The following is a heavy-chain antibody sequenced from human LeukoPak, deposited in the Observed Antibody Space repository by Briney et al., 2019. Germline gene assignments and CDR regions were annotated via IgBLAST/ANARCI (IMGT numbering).Heavy chain of an antibody. Sequence: ASVKVSCKGSGYTFTNYAVHWVRQAPGQRLEWLGWINPGNGDTKYSQNFQGRVTVTSDTSAATAYVELNSLTSEDTAVYYCARERWHCRVNCYSIYYYALDVWGQGTTVTVSS. CDR3: ARERWHCRVNCYSIYYYALDV. D-gene: IGHD2-15*01. J-gene: IGHJ6*02. CDR2: INPGNGDT. V-gene: IGHV1-3*01. CDR1: GYTFTNYA.